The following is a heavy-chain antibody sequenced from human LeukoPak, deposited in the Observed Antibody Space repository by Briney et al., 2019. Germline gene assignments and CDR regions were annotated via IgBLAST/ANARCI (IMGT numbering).Heavy chain of an antibody. CDR1: GFTLSSYN. CDR2: IGTTNTI. D-gene: IGHD3-10*01. Sequence: GGSLRLSCAASGFTLSSYNMNWVRQAPGKGLEWVSYIGTTNTIYYADSVRGRFTISRDNAENSVFLQMNSLRAEDTAVYYCARATFGRVNLLDSWGQGSLVTVSS. CDR3: ARATFGRVNLLDS. J-gene: IGHJ5*01. V-gene: IGHV3-48*01.